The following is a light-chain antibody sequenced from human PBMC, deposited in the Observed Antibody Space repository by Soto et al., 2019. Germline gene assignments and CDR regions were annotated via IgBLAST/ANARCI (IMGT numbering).Light chain of an antibody. J-gene: IGLJ1*01. CDR1: ISDVGGYNY. Sequence: QSVLTQPPSASGSPGPSVTISCTGTISDVGGYNYVSWYQQHPGKAPKLMIYEVSKRPSGVPDRFSGSKSGNTASLTVSGLQAEDEADYYCSSYAGSYRVFGTGTKVTVL. CDR3: SSYAGSYRV. V-gene: IGLV2-8*01. CDR2: EVS.